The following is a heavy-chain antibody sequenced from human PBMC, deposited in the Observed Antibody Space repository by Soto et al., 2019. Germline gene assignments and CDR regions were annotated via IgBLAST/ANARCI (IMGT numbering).Heavy chain of an antibody. J-gene: IGHJ5*02. Sequence: QVQLVQSGAEVKKPGASVKVYCKASGYTFTSYAMHWVRQAPGQRLEWMGWINAGNGNTKYSQKFQGRVTITRDTSASTAYMELSSLRSEDTAVYYCASDSLGVGNWFDPWGQGTLVTVSS. CDR3: ASDSLGVGNWFDP. CDR1: GYTFTSYA. V-gene: IGHV1-3*01. D-gene: IGHD3-3*01. CDR2: INAGNGNT.